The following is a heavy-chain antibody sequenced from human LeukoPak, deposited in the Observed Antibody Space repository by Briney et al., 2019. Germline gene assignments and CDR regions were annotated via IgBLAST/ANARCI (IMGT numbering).Heavy chain of an antibody. D-gene: IGHD2-2*01. Sequence: ASVKVSCKASGYTFTSYGISWVRQAPGQGLEWMGWISAYNGNTNYAQKLRGRVTMTTDTSTSTAYMELRSLRSDDTAVYYCASAAPTGSDAFDIWGQGTMVTVSS. CDR1: GYTFTSYG. CDR3: ASAAPTGSDAFDI. J-gene: IGHJ3*02. CDR2: ISAYNGNT. V-gene: IGHV1-18*01.